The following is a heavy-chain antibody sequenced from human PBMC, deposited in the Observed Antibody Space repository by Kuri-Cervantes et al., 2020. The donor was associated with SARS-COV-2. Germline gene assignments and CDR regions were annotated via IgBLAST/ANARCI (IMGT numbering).Heavy chain of an antibody. CDR3: VRVDCSAGTCYRRSFDY. CDR2: INHSGST. Sequence: GSLRLSCAVYGGSFSGYSWGWIRQPPGKGLEWIGEINHSGSTNYNPSLKSRVTISLDTSKSQFSLKLNSVTAADTAVYYCVRVDCSAGTCYRRSFDYWGRGTLVTVSS. CDR1: GGSFSGYS. V-gene: IGHV4-34*01. J-gene: IGHJ4*02. D-gene: IGHD2-15*01.